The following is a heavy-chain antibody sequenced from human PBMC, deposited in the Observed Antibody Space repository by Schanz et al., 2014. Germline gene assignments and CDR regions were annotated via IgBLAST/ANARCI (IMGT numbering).Heavy chain of an antibody. CDR2: FDAHDGRA. CDR3: AKGRFGELSAFDI. CDR1: GFSFGNYG. Sequence: EVQLLESGGGLVQPGGSLRLSCLASGFSFGNYGMSWVRQAPGKGLEWVSGFDAHDGRAYYADSAKGRFTVSRDNSKNTLYLQLNSLRAEDTAVYYCAKGRFGELSAFDIWGQGTMVTVSS. D-gene: IGHD3-10*01. V-gene: IGHV3-23*01. J-gene: IGHJ3*02.